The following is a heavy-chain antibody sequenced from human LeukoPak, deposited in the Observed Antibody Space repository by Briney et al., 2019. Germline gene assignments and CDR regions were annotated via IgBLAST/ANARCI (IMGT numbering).Heavy chain of an antibody. J-gene: IGHJ4*02. CDR3: ARVLGTSALSV. D-gene: IGHD2-2*01. Sequence: SQTLSLTCAVSGGSISSGGYSWSWIRQPPGKGLEWIGYIYHSGSTYYNPSLKSRVTISVDRSKNQFSLKLSSVTAADTAVYYCARVLGTSALSVWGQGTLVTVSS. CDR2: IYHSGST. V-gene: IGHV4-30-2*01. CDR1: GGSISSGGYS.